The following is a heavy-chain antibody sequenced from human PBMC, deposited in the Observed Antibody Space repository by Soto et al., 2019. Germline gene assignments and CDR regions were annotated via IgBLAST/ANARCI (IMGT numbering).Heavy chain of an antibody. V-gene: IGHV1-18*01. CDR2: ISAYNGNT. J-gene: IGHJ4*02. D-gene: IGHD6-6*01. Sequence: QVQLVQSGAEVKKPGASVKVSCKASGYIFTSYGISWVRQAPGQGLEWMGWISAYNGNTNYAHQLQGRVTMTTDTSTNTAYMELRSMRSDDTAVYYCARDDYSASSVEDHWGQGTLVTVSS. CDR3: ARDDYSASSVEDH. CDR1: GYIFTSYG.